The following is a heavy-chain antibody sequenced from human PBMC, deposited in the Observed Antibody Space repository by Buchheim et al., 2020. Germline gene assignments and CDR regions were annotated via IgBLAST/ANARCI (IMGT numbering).Heavy chain of an antibody. CDR3: ASHGYYYDSSGYYLGDY. J-gene: IGHJ4*02. V-gene: IGHV4-34*01. Sequence: QVQLQQWGAGLLKPSETLSLTCAVYGGSFSGYYWSWIRQPPGKGLEWIGEINHSGSTNYNPSLKSRVTISVDTSKNQFSLKLSSVTAADTAVYYCASHGYYYDSSGYYLGDYWGQGTL. CDR1: GGSFSGYY. D-gene: IGHD3-22*01. CDR2: INHSGST.